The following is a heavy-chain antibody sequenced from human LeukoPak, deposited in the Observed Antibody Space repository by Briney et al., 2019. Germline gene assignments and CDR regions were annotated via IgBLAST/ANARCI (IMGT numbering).Heavy chain of an antibody. CDR2: LNHSGST. Sequence: SETLSLTCAVYGGSFSGYYWSWIRQPPGKGLEWIGELNHSGSTNYNPSLKSRVTISVDTSKNQFSLKLSSVTAADTAVYYCASYTAGGGGLDYWGQGTLVTVSS. V-gene: IGHV4-34*01. CDR3: ASYTAGGGGLDY. D-gene: IGHD5-18*01. CDR1: GGSFSGYY. J-gene: IGHJ4*02.